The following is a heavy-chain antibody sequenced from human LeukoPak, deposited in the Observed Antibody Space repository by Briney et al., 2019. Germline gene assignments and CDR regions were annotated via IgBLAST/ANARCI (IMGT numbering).Heavy chain of an antibody. CDR2: IYYSGST. J-gene: IGHJ5*02. CDR3: ARERVVNWFDP. V-gene: IGHV4-59*12. CDR1: GGSISGYY. D-gene: IGHD2-15*01. Sequence: KPSETLSLTCTVSGGSISGYYWSWIRQPPGKGLDWIGNIYYSGSTNYNPSLQSRVTISVDTFKNQFSLKLSSVTAADTAVYYCARERVVNWFDPWGQGTLVTVSS.